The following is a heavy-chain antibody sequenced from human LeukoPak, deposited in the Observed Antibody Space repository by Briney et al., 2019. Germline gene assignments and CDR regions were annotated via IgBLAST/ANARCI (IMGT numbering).Heavy chain of an antibody. CDR2: IIPIFGTA. Sequence: SVKVSCKASGGTFSSYAISWVRQAPGQGLEWMGGIIPIFGTANYAQKFQGRVTITADESTSTAYMELSSPRSEDTAVYYCARGVQGRYCSGGSCYLALDYWGQGTLVTVSS. CDR1: GGTFSSYA. J-gene: IGHJ4*02. D-gene: IGHD2-15*01. V-gene: IGHV1-69*01. CDR3: ARGVQGRYCSGGSCYLALDY.